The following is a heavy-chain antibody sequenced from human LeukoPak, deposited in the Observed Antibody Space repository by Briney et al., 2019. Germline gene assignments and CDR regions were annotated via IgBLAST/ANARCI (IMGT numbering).Heavy chain of an antibody. CDR3: ARNHGGWFDS. D-gene: IGHD4-23*01. J-gene: IGHJ5*01. CDR1: GGSISNFY. Sequence: SETLSLTCTVSGGSISNFYWTWIRQSPGKGLEWIGYISYSGTTKYSPSLKSRVTMSLDTSKNQFSLKLNSVTAADTAVYYCARNHGGWFDSWGQGTLVTVSS. CDR2: ISYSGTT. V-gene: IGHV4-59*01.